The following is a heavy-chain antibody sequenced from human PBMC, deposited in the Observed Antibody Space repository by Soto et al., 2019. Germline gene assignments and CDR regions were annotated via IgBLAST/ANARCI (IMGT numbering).Heavy chain of an antibody. D-gene: IGHD4-17*01. Sequence: SETLSLTCTVSGGSISSYYWSWIRQPPGKGLEWIGYIYYSGITNYNPSLKSRVTISVDTSKNQFSLKLSSVTAADTAVYYCARVTNDYGDDDFDYWGQGTMVTVS. CDR1: GGSISSYY. CDR3: ARVTNDYGDDDFDY. V-gene: IGHV4-59*01. J-gene: IGHJ4*02. CDR2: IYYSGIT.